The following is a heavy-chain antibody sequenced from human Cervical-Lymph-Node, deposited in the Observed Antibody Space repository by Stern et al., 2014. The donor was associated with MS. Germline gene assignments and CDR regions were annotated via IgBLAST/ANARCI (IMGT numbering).Heavy chain of an antibody. V-gene: IGHV1-2*06. D-gene: IGHD6-19*01. J-gene: IGHJ5*02. CDR3: AREASLAGAP. CDR1: GYTFTDYY. CDR2: VHPTSGGT. Sequence: VQLVESGAEVKKPGASVKVSCEASGYTFTDYYMDWVRQAPGQGLEWMGRVHPTSGGTNYGQNFQGRVTMTRDTSISTAYLELTRLTSDDTAVYYCAREASLAGAPWGQGTLVTVSS.